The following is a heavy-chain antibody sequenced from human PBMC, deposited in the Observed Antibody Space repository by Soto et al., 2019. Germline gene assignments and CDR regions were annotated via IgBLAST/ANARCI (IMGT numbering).Heavy chain of an antibody. CDR3: ARDGEGNYYGSGSYAEYYYYYYGMDV. CDR2: ISAYNGNT. J-gene: IGHJ6*02. CDR1: GYTFTSYG. Sequence: ASVKVSCKASGYTFTSYGISWVRQAPGQGLEWMGWISAYNGNTNYAQKLQGRVTMTTDTSTSTAYMELRSLRSDDTAVYYFARDGEGNYYGSGSYAEYYYYYYGMDVWGQVTTVTVSS. D-gene: IGHD3-10*01. V-gene: IGHV1-18*01.